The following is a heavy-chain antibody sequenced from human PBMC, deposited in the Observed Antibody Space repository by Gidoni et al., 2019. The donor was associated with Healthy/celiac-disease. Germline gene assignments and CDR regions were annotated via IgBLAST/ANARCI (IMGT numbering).Heavy chain of an antibody. CDR2: INHSGST. CDR1: GGSFSGYS. Sequence: QVQLQQWGAGLLKPSETLSLTCAVHGGSFSGYSWRWIRQPPGKGLEWIGEINHSGSTNYNPSLKSRVTISVDTSKNQFSLKLSSVTAADTAVYYCARVTTYPFNYYYGMDVWGQGTTVTVSS. V-gene: IGHV4-34*01. J-gene: IGHJ6*02. D-gene: IGHD1-1*01. CDR3: ARVTTYPFNYYYGMDV.